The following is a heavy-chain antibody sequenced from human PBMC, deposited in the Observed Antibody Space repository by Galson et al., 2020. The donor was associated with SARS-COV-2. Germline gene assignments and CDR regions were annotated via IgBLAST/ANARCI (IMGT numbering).Heavy chain of an antibody. CDR3: ARAARLDYDGEVWFEN. D-gene: IGHD3-16*01. J-gene: IGHJ4*02. CDR2: ISGSGSYT. V-gene: IGHV3-11*05. CDR1: GFTFSAHY. Sequence: GESLKISCEASGFTFSAHYMNWIRQAPGKGLEWVSYISGSGSYTKYGDSVKGRFTISRDNAKNSLYLHMNSLRAEDTAVYYCARAARLDYDGEVWFENWGQGTLVTVSS.